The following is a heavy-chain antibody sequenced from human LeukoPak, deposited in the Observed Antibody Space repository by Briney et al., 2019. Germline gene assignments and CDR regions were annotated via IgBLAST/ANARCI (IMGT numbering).Heavy chain of an antibody. CDR1: GYTFTSYD. CDR2: MNPNSGNT. J-gene: IGHJ4*02. V-gene: IGHV1-8*01. CDR3: ARGSGSRIAVAGTKGYNAY. Sequence: ASVKVSCKASGYTFTSYDINWVRQATGQGLEWMGWMNPNSGNTGYAQKFQGRVTMTRNTSISTAYMELSSLRSEDTAVYYCARGSGSRIAVAGTKGYNAYWSQGTLVTVSS. D-gene: IGHD6-19*01.